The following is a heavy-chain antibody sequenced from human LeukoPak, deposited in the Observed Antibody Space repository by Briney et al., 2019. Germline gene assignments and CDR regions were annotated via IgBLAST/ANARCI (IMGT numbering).Heavy chain of an antibody. CDR1: GFTFSDYY. Sequence: PGGSLRLSCAASGFTFSDYYMSWIRQAPGKGLEWVSYISSSGSTIYYADSVKGRFTISRDNAKNSLYLQMKSLRAEDTAVYYCAREGYYGSGLYYYYYMDVWGKGTTVTVSS. J-gene: IGHJ6*03. CDR3: AREGYYGSGLYYYYYMDV. CDR2: ISSSGSTI. D-gene: IGHD3-10*01. V-gene: IGHV3-11*04.